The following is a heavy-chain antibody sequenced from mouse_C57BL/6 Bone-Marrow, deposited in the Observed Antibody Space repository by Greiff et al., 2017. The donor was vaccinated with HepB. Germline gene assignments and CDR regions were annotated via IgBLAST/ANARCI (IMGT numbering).Heavy chain of an antibody. J-gene: IGHJ3*01. CDR1: GFTFSSYG. D-gene: IGHD1-1*01. CDR3: ARHEPAQIYYYGSSYAY. V-gene: IGHV5-6*02. CDR2: ISSGGSYT. Sequence: DVKLVESGGDLVKPGGSLKLSCAASGFTFSSYGMSWVRQTPDKRLEWVATISSGGSYTYYPDSVKGRFTISRDNAKNTLYLQMSSLKSEDTAMYYCARHEPAQIYYYGSSYAYWGQGTLVTVSA.